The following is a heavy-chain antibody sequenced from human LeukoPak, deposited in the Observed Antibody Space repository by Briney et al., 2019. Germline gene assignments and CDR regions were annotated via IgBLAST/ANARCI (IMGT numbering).Heavy chain of an antibody. D-gene: IGHD3-10*01. J-gene: IGHJ3*02. CDR3: ARQSVRAYYYGSGSYSNAFDI. CDR1: DDSINNDRYF. CDR2: INYSGRT. V-gene: IGHV4-39*01. Sequence: SETLSLTCSISDDSINNDRYFWAWIRQPPGKGLEWIASINYSGRTYYNPSLNSRLIISVDTSKDQFSLKLSSVTAADTAVYYCARQSVRAYYYGSGSYSNAFDIWGQGTMVTVSS.